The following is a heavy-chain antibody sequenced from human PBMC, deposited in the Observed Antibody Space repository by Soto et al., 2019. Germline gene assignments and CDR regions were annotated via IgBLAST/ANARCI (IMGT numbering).Heavy chain of an antibody. CDR1: GFSFSDYY. V-gene: IGHV3-11*01. D-gene: IGHD5-18*01. J-gene: IGHJ4*01. CDR2: ISSRSGTI. CDR3: AREVDRALVGSPHYFDY. Sequence: GGSLRLSCAASGFSFSDYYMTWIRQAPGQGLEWVSYISSRSGTIFYADSVKGRFTLSRDNSKNSMYLQMNSLRAEDTAVYYCAREVDRALVGSPHYFDYWGQGT.